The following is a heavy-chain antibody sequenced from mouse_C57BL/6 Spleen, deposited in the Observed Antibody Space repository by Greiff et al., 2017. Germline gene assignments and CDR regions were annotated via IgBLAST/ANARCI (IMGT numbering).Heavy chain of an antibody. CDR3: VYGYDVYLDD. CDR2: IYPGDGDT. CDR1: GYAFRSSW. D-gene: IGHD2-2*01. Sequence: QVHVKQSGPALVKPGASVKISCKASGYAFRSSWMNWVKQRPGKGLEWIGRIYPGDGDTTYNGKFKGKATRTADKSSSTAYMQLSSLTSEDSAVYFCVYGYDVYLDDWGQGTTRTVSS. V-gene: IGHV1-82*01. J-gene: IGHJ2*01.